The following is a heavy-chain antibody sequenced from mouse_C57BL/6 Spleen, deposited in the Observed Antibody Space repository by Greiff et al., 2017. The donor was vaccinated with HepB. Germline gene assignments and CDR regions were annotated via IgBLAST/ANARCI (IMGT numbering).Heavy chain of an antibody. V-gene: IGHV14-1*01. Sequence: EVKLQESGAELVRPGASVKLSCTASGFNIKDYYMHWVKQRPEQGLEWIGRIDPEDGDTEYAPKFQGKATMTADTSSNTAYLQLSSLTSEDTAVYYCTFYDYDGTWFAYWGQGTLVTVSA. J-gene: IGHJ3*01. CDR3: TFYDYDGTWFAY. CDR2: IDPEDGDT. D-gene: IGHD2-4*01. CDR1: GFNIKDYY.